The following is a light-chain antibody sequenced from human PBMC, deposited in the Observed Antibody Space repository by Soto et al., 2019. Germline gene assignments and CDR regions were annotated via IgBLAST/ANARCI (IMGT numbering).Light chain of an antibody. Sequence: EIVLTQSPGTLSLSPGERATLSCRASQSVSSSYLAWYQQKPGQAPRLLIYNASSRATGIPDRFSGSGSGTDFTLAIRRLEPEDFAVYYCHQFGYSPRTFGQGTKVDIK. J-gene: IGKJ1*01. CDR2: NAS. CDR3: HQFGYSPRT. V-gene: IGKV3-20*01. CDR1: QSVSSSY.